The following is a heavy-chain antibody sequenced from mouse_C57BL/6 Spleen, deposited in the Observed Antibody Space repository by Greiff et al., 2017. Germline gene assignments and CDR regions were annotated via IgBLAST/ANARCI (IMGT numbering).Heavy chain of an antibody. D-gene: IGHD4-1*01. CDR1: GYTFTDYE. CDR3: TTKEVTGTKAWFAY. CDR2: IDPETGGT. V-gene: IGHV1-15*01. Sequence: VKLLESGAELVRPGASVTLSCKASGYTFTDYEMHWVKQTPVHGLEWIGAIDPETGGTAYNQKFKGKAILTADKSSSTAYMELRSLTSEDSAVYYCTTKEVTGTKAWFAYWGQGTLVTVSA. J-gene: IGHJ3*01.